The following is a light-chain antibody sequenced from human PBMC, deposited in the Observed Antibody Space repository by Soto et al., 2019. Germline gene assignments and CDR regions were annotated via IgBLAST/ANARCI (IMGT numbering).Light chain of an antibody. CDR2: ENN. Sequence: QSVLTQPPSVSAAPGQQVTISCSGSSSNIGNNYVSWYQQLPGTAPKALIYENNKRPSGIPDRFSGSKSGTSATLGITGLQTGDEADYYCGTWDSSLSAYVFGTGTKLTVL. J-gene: IGLJ1*01. V-gene: IGLV1-51*02. CDR3: GTWDSSLSAYV. CDR1: SSNIGNNY.